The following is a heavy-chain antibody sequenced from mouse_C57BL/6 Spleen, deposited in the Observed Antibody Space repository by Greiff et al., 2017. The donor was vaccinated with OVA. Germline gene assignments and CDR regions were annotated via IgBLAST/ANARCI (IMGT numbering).Heavy chain of an antibody. CDR3: ARSSYGSRYFDV. J-gene: IGHJ1*03. V-gene: IGHV1-52*01. CDR2: IDPSDSGT. CDR1: GYTFTSYW. Sequence: QVQLQQPGAELVRPGSSVKLSCKASGYTFTSYWMHWVKQRPIQGLEWIGNIDPSDSGTHYNQKFKDKATLTVDKSSSTAYMQLSSLTSEDSAVYYCARSSYGSRYFDVWGTGTTVTVSS. D-gene: IGHD2-9*01.